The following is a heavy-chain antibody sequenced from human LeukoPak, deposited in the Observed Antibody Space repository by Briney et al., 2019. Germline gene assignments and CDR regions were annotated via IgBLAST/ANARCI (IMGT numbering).Heavy chain of an antibody. Sequence: GGSLRLSCAASGFTFSSYSMNWVRRAPGKGLEWVSYISSSSSTIYYADSVKGRFTISRDNAKNSLYLQMNSLRAEDTAVYYCARDLDFDYWGQGTLVTVSS. CDR2: ISSSSSTI. D-gene: IGHD3-16*01. CDR3: ARDLDFDY. J-gene: IGHJ4*02. V-gene: IGHV3-48*01. CDR1: GFTFSSYS.